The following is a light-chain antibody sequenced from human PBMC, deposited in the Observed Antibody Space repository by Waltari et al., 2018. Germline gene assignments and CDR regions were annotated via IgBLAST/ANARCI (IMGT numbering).Light chain of an antibody. CDR1: SDDIASYNR. V-gene: IGLV2-18*02. J-gene: IGLJ2*01. CDR2: EVT. Sequence: QSALTQPPSVSGSPGHSVTLSCTGTSDDIASYNRVSWYQQPPGTAPRLIIYEVTYRPSGVPVRFSGSKSGNTASLIISGLQAEDEADYYCSSYTSSTTLLLIFGGGTKLTVL. CDR3: SSYTSSTTLLLI.